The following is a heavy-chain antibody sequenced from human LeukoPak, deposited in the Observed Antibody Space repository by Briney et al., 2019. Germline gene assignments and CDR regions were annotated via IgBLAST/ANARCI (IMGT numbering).Heavy chain of an antibody. V-gene: IGHV4-34*01. CDR2: INHSGST. D-gene: IGHD3-22*01. CDR1: GGSFSGYY. J-gene: IGHJ4*02. CDR3: ARESNSGYYRFDF. Sequence: TSETLSLTCAVYGGSFSGYYRSWIRQSPGKGLEWIGEINHSGSTHYNPSLKSRVIISVDTSKRRFFLKLSSVTAADTAVYYCARESNSGYYRFDFWGQGSPVTVSS.